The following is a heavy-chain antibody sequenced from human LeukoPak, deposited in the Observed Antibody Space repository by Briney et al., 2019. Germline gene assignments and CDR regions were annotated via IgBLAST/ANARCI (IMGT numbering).Heavy chain of an antibody. CDR1: GGTFSSYA. CDR3: ARGNRYSSSFRVYYGMDV. J-gene: IGHJ6*02. V-gene: IGHV1-69*13. Sequence: SVKVSCKASGGTFSSYAISWVRQAPGQGLEWMGGIIPIFGTANYAQKFQGRVTITADESTSTAYMELSSLRSEDTAVYYCARGNRYSSSFRVYYGMDVWGQGTTVTVSS. D-gene: IGHD6-6*01. CDR2: IIPIFGTA.